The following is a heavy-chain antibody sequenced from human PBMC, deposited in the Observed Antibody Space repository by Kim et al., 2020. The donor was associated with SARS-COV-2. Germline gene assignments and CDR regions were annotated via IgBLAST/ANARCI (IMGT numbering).Heavy chain of an antibody. CDR2: IIPICGTA. D-gene: IGHD3-10*01. V-gene: IGHV1-69*06. J-gene: IGHJ6*02. Sequence: SVKVSCKASGGTFSSYDISWVRQAPGQGLEWMGGIIPICGTANYAQKFQGRVTITADKSTSTAYMELSSLRSEDTAVYYCARNRIAISYGSGSYYYYYGMDVWGQGTTVTVSS. CDR1: GGTFSSYD. CDR3: ARNRIAISYGSGSYYYYYGMDV.